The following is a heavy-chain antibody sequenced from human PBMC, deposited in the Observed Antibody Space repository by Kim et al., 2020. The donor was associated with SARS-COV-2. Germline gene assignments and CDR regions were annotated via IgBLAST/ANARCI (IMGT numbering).Heavy chain of an antibody. CDR3: ARPTLYYGIDY. CDR2: T. J-gene: IGHJ4*02. V-gene: IGHV5-51*01. Sequence: TKSSPSFQGQVTISADKSISTAYLQWSSLKASDTAMYYCARPTLYYGIDYWGQGTLVTVSS. D-gene: IGHD3-10*01.